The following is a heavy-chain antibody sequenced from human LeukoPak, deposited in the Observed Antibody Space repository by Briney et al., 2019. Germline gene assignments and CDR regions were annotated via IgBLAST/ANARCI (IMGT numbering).Heavy chain of an antibody. CDR1: GGSISSYY. CDR3: ARGYGSGSYFVY. D-gene: IGHD3-10*01. J-gene: IGHJ4*02. CDR2: IYTSGST. Sequence: PSETLSLTCTVSGGSISSYYWSWIRQPAGKGLKWIGRIYTSGSTNYNPSLKSRVTISVDTSKNQFSLKLSSVTAADTAVYYCARGYGSGSYFVYWGQGTLVTVS. V-gene: IGHV4-4*07.